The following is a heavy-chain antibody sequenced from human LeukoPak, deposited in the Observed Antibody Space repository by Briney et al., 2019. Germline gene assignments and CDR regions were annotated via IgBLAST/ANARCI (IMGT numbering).Heavy chain of an antibody. CDR2: ISYDGSNK. CDR1: GFTFSSYG. J-gene: IGHJ4*02. V-gene: IGHV3-30*03. Sequence: GSLRLSCAASGFTFSSYGMHWVRQAPGKGLEWVAVISYDGSNKYYADSVKGRFTISRDNSKNTLYLQMNSLRAEDTAVYYCATFGYSYGPLDYWGQGTLVTVSS. CDR3: ATFGYSYGPLDY. D-gene: IGHD5-18*01.